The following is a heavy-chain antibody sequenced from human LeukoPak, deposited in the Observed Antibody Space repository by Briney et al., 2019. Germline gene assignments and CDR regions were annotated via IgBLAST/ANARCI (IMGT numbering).Heavy chain of an antibody. CDR1: GASLSSSH. CDR2: LSYTGKT. Sequence: PSETLSLTCVLSGASLSSSHWNWIRQLPGKGLEWIGCLSYTGKTDYNPSLTSRVTISLDTSKNQVSLKLRSVTAADTAVYCSEGYFEPFDHWGQGTLVTVSS. D-gene: IGHD2/OR15-2a*01. J-gene: IGHJ4*02. V-gene: IGHV4-59*01. CDR3: EGYFEPFDH.